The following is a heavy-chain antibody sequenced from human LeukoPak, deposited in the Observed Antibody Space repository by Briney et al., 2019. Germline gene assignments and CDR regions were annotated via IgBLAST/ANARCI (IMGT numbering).Heavy chain of an antibody. CDR2: ISSNGGST. J-gene: IGHJ5*02. V-gene: IGHV3-64*02. CDR3: ARVVAAGATFKWFGP. CDR1: GFTFSNYA. Sequence: GGTLRLSCVGSGFTFSNYAMYWVRQAPGKGLEYVSAISSNGGSTYHADSEKGRFTVSRDNSKNTLYLQMGSLRDEDMAMYYCARVVAAGATFKWFGPWGQGTLVTVSS. D-gene: IGHD6-13*01.